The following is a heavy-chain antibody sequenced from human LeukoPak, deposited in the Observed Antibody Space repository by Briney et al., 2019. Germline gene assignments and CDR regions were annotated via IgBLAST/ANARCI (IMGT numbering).Heavy chain of an antibody. J-gene: IGHJ4*02. CDR1: GFSFSSYS. CDR3: ARDYVYAFDY. D-gene: IGHD2/OR15-2a*01. Sequence: PGGSLRLSYAASGFSFSSYSINWVRQAPGKGLEWVSYISGDGNAKHYTDSVKGRFTISRDNAKNALYLQINSLRAEDTAVYFCARDYVYAFDYWGQGTLVTVSS. CDR2: ISGDGNAK. V-gene: IGHV3-48*01.